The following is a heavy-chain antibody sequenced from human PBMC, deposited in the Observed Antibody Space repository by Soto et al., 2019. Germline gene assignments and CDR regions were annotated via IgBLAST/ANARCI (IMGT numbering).Heavy chain of an antibody. J-gene: IGHJ4*02. Sequence: QLQLQESGPGLVKPSETLSLTCRVSDGSMNSDSSYWGWIRQPPGKGLEWIGVINHSGSTYHNLSLEGRVTMSVDASRNQFSLKLTSMTAAATAVYYCARLGGYVSVGYYYLWDSWGQGTLVTVSS. CDR2: INHSGST. D-gene: IGHD3-22*01. V-gene: IGHV4-39*01. CDR1: DGSMNSDSSY. CDR3: ARLGGYVSVGYYYLWDS.